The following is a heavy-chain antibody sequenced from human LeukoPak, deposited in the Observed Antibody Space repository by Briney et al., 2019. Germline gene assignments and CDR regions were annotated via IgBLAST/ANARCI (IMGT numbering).Heavy chain of an antibody. Sequence: GGSLRLSCAASGFTFSSYGMHWVRQAPGKGLEWVAVIWYDGSNKYYADSVKGRFTISRDNSENTLYLQMNSLRAEDTAVYYCARDRYSSGWYGVFDYWGQGTLVTVSS. D-gene: IGHD6-19*01. CDR1: GFTFSSYG. J-gene: IGHJ4*02. CDR3: ARDRYSSGWYGVFDY. V-gene: IGHV3-33*01. CDR2: IWYDGSNK.